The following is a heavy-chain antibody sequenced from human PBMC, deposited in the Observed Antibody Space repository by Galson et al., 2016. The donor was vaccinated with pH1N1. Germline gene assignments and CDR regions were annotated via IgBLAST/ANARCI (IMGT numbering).Heavy chain of an antibody. CDR3: ARGRLRGGTFDV. D-gene: IGHD3-16*01. V-gene: IGHV1-2*06. CDR1: GASFTGYY. CDR2: INPNTGDT. Sequence: SVKVSCKASGASFTGYYIHWVRQAPGEGLEWMGRINPNTGDTDYAQNFQDRVTMTRDTSTTTVYMDLARLTSGDTAVYFCARGRLRGGTFDVWGQGTMVTVSS. J-gene: IGHJ3*01.